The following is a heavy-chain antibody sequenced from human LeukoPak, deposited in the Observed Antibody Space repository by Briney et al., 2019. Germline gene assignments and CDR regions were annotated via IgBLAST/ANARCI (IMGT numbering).Heavy chain of an antibody. CDR2: IYTSGST. D-gene: IGHD3-3*01. CDR1: GDSISSGNYY. Sequence: SETLSLTCTVSGDSISSGNYYWSWIRQPAGKGLEWIGRIYTSGSTNYNPSLKSRVTISVVTSKNQFSLKLTSVTAADTAVYYCAKENDFWSGSFDYWGQGTLVTVSS. CDR3: AKENDFWSGSFDY. V-gene: IGHV4-61*02. J-gene: IGHJ4*02.